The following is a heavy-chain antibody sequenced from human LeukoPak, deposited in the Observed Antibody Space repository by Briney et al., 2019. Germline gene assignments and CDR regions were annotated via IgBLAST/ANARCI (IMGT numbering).Heavy chain of an antibody. D-gene: IGHD6-13*01. V-gene: IGHV4-39*01. CDR1: GGSISSSSYY. CDR2: IYYSGST. Sequence: PSETLSLTCTVSGGSISSSSYYWGWIRQPPAKGLEWIGSIYYSGSTYYDPSLKSRVTISVDTSKNQFSLKLSSVTAADTAVYYCARHKSSSTNWFDPWGQGTLVTVSS. CDR3: ARHKSSSTNWFDP. J-gene: IGHJ5*02.